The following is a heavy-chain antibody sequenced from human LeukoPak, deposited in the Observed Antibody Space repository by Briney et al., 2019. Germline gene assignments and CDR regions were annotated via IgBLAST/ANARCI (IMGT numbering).Heavy chain of an antibody. CDR1: GYTFTSYA. CDR2: ISAYNGNT. Sequence: ASVKVSCKASGYTFTSYAMNWVRQAPGQGLEWMGWISAYNGNTNYAQKLQGSVTMTTDASTSTAYMELRSLRSDDTAVYYCARAYRSSSWSDYWGQGTLVTVSS. V-gene: IGHV1-18*01. J-gene: IGHJ4*02. CDR3: ARAYRSSSWSDY. D-gene: IGHD6-13*01.